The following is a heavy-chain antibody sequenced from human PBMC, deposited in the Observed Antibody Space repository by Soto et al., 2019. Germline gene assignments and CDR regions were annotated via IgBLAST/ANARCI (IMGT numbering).Heavy chain of an antibody. CDR1: GFTFSSYW. CDR3: AKNQGVELVPLATVDWFDP. Sequence: EVQLVESGGGLVRPGGSLRLSCAASGFTFSSYWMHWVRQAPGKGLVWVSRMNEDGGTTDYADSVKGRFTISRDNAKNTLYLELNNLSAEDTAVYHCAKNQGVELVPLATVDWFDPWGQGSVVTVSS. V-gene: IGHV3-74*02. J-gene: IGHJ5*02. CDR2: MNEDGGTT. D-gene: IGHD1-26*01.